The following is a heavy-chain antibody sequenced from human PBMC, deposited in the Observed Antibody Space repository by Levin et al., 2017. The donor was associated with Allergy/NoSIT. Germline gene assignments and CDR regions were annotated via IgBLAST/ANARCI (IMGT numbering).Heavy chain of an antibody. J-gene: IGHJ5*02. V-gene: IGHV3-48*01. CDR3: ARGVQEYLTLRDNSFGP. CDR1: GFIFSTYT. CDR2: ISSGSSTI. Sequence: SGESLKISCAASGFIFSTYTMSLVRQAPGRGLEWVSHISSGSSTIYYADSVKGRFTISRDNANNSLYLEMKSLTADDTGVYYCARGVQEYLTLRDNSFGPWGQGTQVTVSS. D-gene: IGHD2/OR15-2a*01.